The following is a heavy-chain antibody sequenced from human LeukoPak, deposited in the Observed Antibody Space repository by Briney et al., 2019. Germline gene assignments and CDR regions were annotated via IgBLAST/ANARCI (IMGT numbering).Heavy chain of an antibody. Sequence: GGSLRLPCAASEFTFSSYSMNWVRQAPGKGLQWVGCIRSKAYGGTTEYAASVKGRFTISRDDSKSIAYLQMNSLQIEDTAVYHCTRHLEDSSGYYHFDSWGLGTLVTVSS. CDR2: IRSKAYGGTT. CDR1: EFTFSSYS. J-gene: IGHJ4*02. V-gene: IGHV3-49*04. CDR3: TRHLEDSSGYYHFDS. D-gene: IGHD3-22*01.